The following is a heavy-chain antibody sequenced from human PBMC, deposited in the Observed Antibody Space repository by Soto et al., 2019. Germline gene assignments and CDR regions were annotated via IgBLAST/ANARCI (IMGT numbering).Heavy chain of an antibody. J-gene: IGHJ2*01. CDR3: ANSPIYYGSGSYYIEWYFDL. D-gene: IGHD3-10*01. V-gene: IGHV1-18*01. CDR2: ISAYNGNT. CDR1: GYTFTSYG. Sequence: ASVKVSCKASGYTFTSYGISWVRQAPGQGLEWMGWISAYNGNTNYAQKIQGRVTMTTDTSTSTAYMELRSLRSDDTAVYYCANSPIYYGSGSYYIEWYFDLWGRGTLVTVSS.